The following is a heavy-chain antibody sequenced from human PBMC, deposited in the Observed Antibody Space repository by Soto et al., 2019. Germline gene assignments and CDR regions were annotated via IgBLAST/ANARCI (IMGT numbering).Heavy chain of an antibody. D-gene: IGHD3-10*01. CDR3: ARDDTIYGSGSYIVY. CDR1: GFTFSSYS. V-gene: IGHV3-21*01. Sequence: EVQLVESGGGLVKPGGSLRLSCAASGFTFSSYSMNWVRQAPGKGLEWVSSISSSSSYIYYADSVKGRFTISRDNAKNSLYRQMNSLRAEDTAVYYCARDDTIYGSGSYIVYWGQGTLVTVSS. CDR2: ISSSSSYI. J-gene: IGHJ4*02.